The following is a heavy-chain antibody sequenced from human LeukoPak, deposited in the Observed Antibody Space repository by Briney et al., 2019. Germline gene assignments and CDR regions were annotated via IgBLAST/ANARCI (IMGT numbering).Heavy chain of an antibody. CDR1: GGSISSYY. V-gene: IGHV4-4*07. Sequence: SETLSLTCTVSGGSISSYYWSWIRQPAGKGLEWIGRICTSGSTNYNPSLKSRVTMSVDTSKNQFSLKLSSVTAAGTAVYYCARETDGQWLVPAPWDYWGQGTLVTVSS. D-gene: IGHD6-19*01. J-gene: IGHJ4*02. CDR2: ICTSGST. CDR3: ARETDGQWLVPAPWDY.